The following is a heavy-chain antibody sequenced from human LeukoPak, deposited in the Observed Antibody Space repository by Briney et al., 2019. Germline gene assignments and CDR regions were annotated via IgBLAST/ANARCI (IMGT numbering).Heavy chain of an antibody. CDR1: GGSFSGYY. V-gene: IGHV4-34*01. J-gene: IGHJ1*01. Sequence: SETLSLTCAVYGGSFSGYYWSWIRQPPGKGLEWIGEINHSGSTNYNPSLKSRVTISVDTSKNQFSLKLSSVTAADTAVYYCARVGDSSGYYYGITEYFQHSGQGTLVTVSS. D-gene: IGHD3-22*01. CDR3: ARVGDSSGYYYGITEYFQH. CDR2: INHSGST.